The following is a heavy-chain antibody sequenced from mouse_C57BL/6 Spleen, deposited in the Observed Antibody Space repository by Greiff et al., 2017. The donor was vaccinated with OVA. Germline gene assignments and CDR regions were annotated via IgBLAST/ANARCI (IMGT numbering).Heavy chain of an antibody. V-gene: IGHV1-82*01. J-gene: IGHJ2*01. CDR1: GYAFSSSW. CDR3: AGANWDALYYFDY. D-gene: IGHD4-1*01. CDR2: IYPGDGDT. Sequence: QVQLKQSGPELVKPGASVKISCKASGYAFSSSWMNWVKQRPGKGLEWIGRIYPGDGDTTYNGKFKGKATLTADKSSSTAYMQLRSLTSEDAAVYCCAGANWDALYYFDYWGQGTTLTVSS.